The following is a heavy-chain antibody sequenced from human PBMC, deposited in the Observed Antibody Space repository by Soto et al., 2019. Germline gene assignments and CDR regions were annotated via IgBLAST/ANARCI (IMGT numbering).Heavy chain of an antibody. D-gene: IGHD3-22*01. CDR2: FDPEDGET. V-gene: IGHV1-24*01. CDR1: GYTHTELS. Sequence: APVKVSCKVSGYTHTELSMHCVLRTPVKGLEWMGGFDPEDGETIYAQKFQGRVTMTEDTSTDTAYMELSSLRSEDTAVYYCATHSLNYDSSGYRDYWGQGTLVTVSS. CDR3: ATHSLNYDSSGYRDY. J-gene: IGHJ4*02.